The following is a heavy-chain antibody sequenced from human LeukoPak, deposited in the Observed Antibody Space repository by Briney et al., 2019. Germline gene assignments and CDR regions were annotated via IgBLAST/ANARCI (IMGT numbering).Heavy chain of an antibody. CDR2: IRYDEKN. CDR3: AKERYCSGGNCYPDDN. D-gene: IGHD2-15*01. J-gene: IGHJ4*02. V-gene: IGHV3-30*02. CDR1: GFTLRRYG. Sequence: GGSLRLSCAASGFTLRRYGMTWVRQAPGKGLDWVAFIRYDEKNYYADSVKGRFTISRDNSKNTLYLQMSSLRVEDTAIYYCAKERYCSGGNCYPDDNWGQGTLVTVSS.